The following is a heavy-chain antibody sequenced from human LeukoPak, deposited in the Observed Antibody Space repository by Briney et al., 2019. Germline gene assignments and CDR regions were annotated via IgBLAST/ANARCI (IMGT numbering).Heavy chain of an antibody. V-gene: IGHV1-2*02. Sequence: GASVKVSCKASGYTFTGHYMHWVRQAPVQGLEWMGWINTNSGGTNYAQKFQGRVTMTRDTSTNTVYMELSSLRSEDTAVYYCARGGTYYYHSMAYWGQGTLVTVSS. D-gene: IGHD3-10*01. CDR1: GYTFTGHY. J-gene: IGHJ4*02. CDR3: ARGGTYYYHSMAY. CDR2: INTNSGGT.